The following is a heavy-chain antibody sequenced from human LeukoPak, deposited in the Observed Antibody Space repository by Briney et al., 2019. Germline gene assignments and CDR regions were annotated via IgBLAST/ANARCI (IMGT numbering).Heavy chain of an antibody. CDR2: IYYSGST. Sequence: SETLSLTCAVYGGSFSGYYWGWIRQPPGKGLEWIGSIYYSGSTYYNPSLKSRVTISVDTSKNQFSLKLSSVTAADTAVYYCARSGFLEWLLGPSYYYYYMDVWGKGTTVTVSS. CDR3: ARSGFLEWLLGPSYYYYYMDV. CDR1: GGSFSGYY. V-gene: IGHV4-34*01. D-gene: IGHD3-3*01. J-gene: IGHJ6*03.